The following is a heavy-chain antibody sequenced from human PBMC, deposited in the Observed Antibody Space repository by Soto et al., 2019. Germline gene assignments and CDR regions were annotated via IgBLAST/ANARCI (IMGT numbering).Heavy chain of an antibody. V-gene: IGHV4-30-4*02. J-gene: IGHJ4*02. CDR3: ATARAHYFDN. Sequence: PSDPLSLTCTVSGSPISSGHDYRSWIRQPPGKGLEWLGFIFYTGSTYYNPSFKSRLTMSTDTSRNHFSLSLSSVTAADTAVYYCATARAHYFDNWSQGTLVTDS. CDR1: GSPISSGHDY. CDR2: IFYTGST.